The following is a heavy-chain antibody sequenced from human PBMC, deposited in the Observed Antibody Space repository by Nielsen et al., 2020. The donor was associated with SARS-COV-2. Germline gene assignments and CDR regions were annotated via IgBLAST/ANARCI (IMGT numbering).Heavy chain of an antibody. J-gene: IGHJ4*02. V-gene: IGHV4-59*13. D-gene: IGHD7-27*01. CDR3: ARDDDNWGSLAY. CDR2: IYYSGNT. Sequence: LSLTCAVSGGSITTYYWHWIRQSPGKGLEWIGYIYYSGNTNYNPSLKSRVTISVDTSKNQFSLKLSSVTAADTAVYYCARDDDNWGSLAYWGQGTLVTVSS. CDR1: GGSITTYY.